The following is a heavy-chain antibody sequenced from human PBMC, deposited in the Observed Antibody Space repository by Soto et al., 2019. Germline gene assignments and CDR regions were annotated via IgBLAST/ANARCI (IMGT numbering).Heavy chain of an antibody. D-gene: IGHD2-8*01. CDR1: GVTCDDYA. V-gene: IGHV3-9*01. CDR3: AKGYCTNGVCYNGYYFDY. J-gene: IGHJ4*02. CDR2: ISWNSGSI. Sequence: GGSLRLSCAAAGVTCDDYAMHWVRQAPGKGLEWVSGISWNSGSIGYADSVKGRFTISRDNAKNSLYLQMNSLRAEDTALYYCAKGYCTNGVCYNGYYFDYWGQGTLVTVSS.